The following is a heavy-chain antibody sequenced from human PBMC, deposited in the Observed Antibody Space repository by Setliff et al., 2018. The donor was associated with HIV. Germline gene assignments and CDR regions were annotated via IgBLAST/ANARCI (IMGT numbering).Heavy chain of an antibody. CDR1: GFSFRNSFYN. Sequence: ETLSLTCNVSGFSFRNSFYNWGWIRQPPGKGLEWIGTIYYSGTTYYNPSLKSRVTMSIDTSQNQFSLKLTSVTATDTAVYYCARQQHSSDLKIWNYWGQGTLVTVSS. V-gene: IGHV4-39*01. CDR2: IYYSGTT. J-gene: IGHJ4*02. CDR3: ARQQHSSDLKIWNY. D-gene: IGHD6-19*01.